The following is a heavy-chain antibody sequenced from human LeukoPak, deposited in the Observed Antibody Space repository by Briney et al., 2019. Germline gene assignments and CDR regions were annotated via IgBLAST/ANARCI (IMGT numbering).Heavy chain of an antibody. CDR1: GFTFSRYW. CDR2: IHSDGSST. J-gene: IGHJ5*02. CDR3: ARGERDSYTQDL. V-gene: IGHV3-74*01. D-gene: IGHD2-2*02. Sequence: PGRSLRLSCAASGFTFSRYWMHWVRQVPGKGLVWVSRIHSDGSSTNYADSVKGRFTISRDNAKNTLYLQMNSLRVEDTAVYYCARGERDSYTQDLWGQGTLVTVSS.